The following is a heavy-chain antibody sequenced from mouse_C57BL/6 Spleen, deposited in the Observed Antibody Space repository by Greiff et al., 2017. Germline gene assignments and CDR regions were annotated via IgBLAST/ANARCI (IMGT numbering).Heavy chain of an antibody. V-gene: IGHV5-17*01. D-gene: IGHD3-3*01. CDR3: ARPGAGYWYFDV. Sequence: EVMLVESGGGLVKPGGSLKLSCAASGFTFSDYGMHWVRQAPEKGLEWVAYISSGSSTIYYADTVKGRFPISRDNAKNTLFLQMTSLRSEDTAMYYCARPGAGYWYFDVWGTGTTVTVSS. J-gene: IGHJ1*03. CDR1: GFTFSDYG. CDR2: ISSGSSTI.